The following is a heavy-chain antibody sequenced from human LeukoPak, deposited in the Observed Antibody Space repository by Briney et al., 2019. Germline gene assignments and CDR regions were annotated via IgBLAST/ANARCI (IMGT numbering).Heavy chain of an antibody. D-gene: IGHD3-10*01. CDR3: ARHGPAASYYYGSGSYYGNWFDP. J-gene: IGHJ5*02. V-gene: IGHV4-34*01. CDR1: GGSISSYY. CDR2: INHSGST. Sequence: ETLSLTCTVSGGSISSYYWSWIRQPPGKGLEWIGEINHSGSTNYNPSLKSRVTISVDTSKNQFSLKLSSVTAADTAVYYCARHGPAASYYYGSGSYYGNWFDPWGQGTLVTVSS.